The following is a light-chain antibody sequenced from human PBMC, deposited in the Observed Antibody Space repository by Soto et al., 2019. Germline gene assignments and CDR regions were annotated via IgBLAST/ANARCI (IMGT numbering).Light chain of an antibody. V-gene: IGKV3-20*01. Sequence: EVVLTQSPGTLSLSPGERATLSCWASQSITNSYLAWYQQKPGQAPRLLIYGASTRATGIPDRFSGSGSGTDFTLTISRLEPEDFVVYYCQQYGSSPRTFGQGTKVDSK. CDR3: QQYGSSPRT. J-gene: IGKJ1*01. CDR2: GAS. CDR1: QSITNSY.